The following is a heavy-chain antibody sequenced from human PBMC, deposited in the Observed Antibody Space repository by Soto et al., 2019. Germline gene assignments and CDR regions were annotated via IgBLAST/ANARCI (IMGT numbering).Heavy chain of an antibody. Sequence: SETLSLTCTVSGVSISSGGYYWSWIRQHPGKGLEWIGYIYYSGRTHYNPSLKSRVTISVDTSKDQFSLELKSVTAADTAVYYCARAVGATTSFDYWGQGTLVTVSS. CDR3: ARAVGATTSFDY. CDR2: IYYSGRT. V-gene: IGHV4-31*03. CDR1: GVSISSGGYY. J-gene: IGHJ4*02. D-gene: IGHD1-26*01.